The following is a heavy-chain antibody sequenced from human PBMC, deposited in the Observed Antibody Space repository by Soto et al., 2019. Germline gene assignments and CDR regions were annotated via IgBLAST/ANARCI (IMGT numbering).Heavy chain of an antibody. J-gene: IGHJ5*02. CDR1: GGSINSGGYY. V-gene: IGHV4-31*03. Sequence: SETLSLTCTVSGGSINSGGYYWSWIRQHPEKGLEWIGYIYYSGSTYYNPSLKSRVTISVDTSKNQFSLKLSSVTAADTAVYYCASSTIFGVVHPGWYDPWGQGTLVTVSS. CDR3: ASSTIFGVVHPGWYDP. CDR2: IYYSGST. D-gene: IGHD3-3*01.